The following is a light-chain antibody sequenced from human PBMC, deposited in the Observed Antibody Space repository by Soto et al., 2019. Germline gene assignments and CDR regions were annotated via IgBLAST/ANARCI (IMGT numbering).Light chain of an antibody. Sequence: VLTQSPGTLSLSPGERATLSCRASQSVSSSYLAWYQQKPGQAPRLLIFGASSRATGIPDRFSGSGSGTDFTLTISILEPEDFAVYYCQQSGRSPLTFGPGNKVDIE. V-gene: IGKV3-20*01. CDR3: QQSGRSPLT. CDR2: GAS. J-gene: IGKJ3*01. CDR1: QSVSSSY.